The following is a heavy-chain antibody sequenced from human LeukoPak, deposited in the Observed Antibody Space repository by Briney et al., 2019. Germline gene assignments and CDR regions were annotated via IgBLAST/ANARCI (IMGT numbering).Heavy chain of an antibody. Sequence: PSQTLSLTCTVSGGSISSDGYYWSWIRQHPGKGLEWIGYIYYSGSTYYNPSLKSRVTISVDTSKNQFSLKLSSVTAADTAVYYCARVEGDFWSGSHAFDIWGQGTMVTVSS. V-gene: IGHV4-31*03. CDR2: IYYSGST. CDR1: GGSISSDGYY. CDR3: ARVEGDFWSGSHAFDI. D-gene: IGHD3-3*01. J-gene: IGHJ3*02.